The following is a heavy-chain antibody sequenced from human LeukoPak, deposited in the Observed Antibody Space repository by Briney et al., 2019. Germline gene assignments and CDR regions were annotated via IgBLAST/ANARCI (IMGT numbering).Heavy chain of an antibody. CDR1: GGSISSISSNN. Sequence: SETLSLTCAVLGGSISSISSNNWAWIRQPPGKGLELIAAIHHSGSTYYNPSFMSRVTISVDTSKNQFSLKLRSLTATDTAVYYCARLPTGYPNWFDTWGQGILVTVSS. V-gene: IGHV4-39*01. CDR2: IHHSGST. D-gene: IGHD5-18*01. CDR3: ARLPTGYPNWFDT. J-gene: IGHJ5*02.